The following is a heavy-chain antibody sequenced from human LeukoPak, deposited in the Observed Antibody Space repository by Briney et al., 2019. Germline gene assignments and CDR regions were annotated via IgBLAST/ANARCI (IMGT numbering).Heavy chain of an antibody. D-gene: IGHD3-3*01. CDR2: MNPNSGNT. J-gene: IGHJ6*03. CDR3: ASGPPRLRFLDWLPRTDYYSSLDV. Sequence: ASVKVSCKASGGTFSSYAISWVRQAPGQGLEWMGWMNPNSGNTGYAQKFQGRVTITRNTSISTAYMELSSLRSEDTAVYYCASGPPRLRFLDWLPRTDYYSSLDVWGKGTTVTVSS. CDR1: GGTFSSYA. V-gene: IGHV1-8*03.